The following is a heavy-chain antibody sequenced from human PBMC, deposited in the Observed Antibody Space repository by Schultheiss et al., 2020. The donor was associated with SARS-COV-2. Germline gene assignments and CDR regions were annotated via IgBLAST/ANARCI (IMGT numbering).Heavy chain of an antibody. D-gene: IGHD6-19*01. V-gene: IGHV3-48*03. CDR2: ISSSGSTI. CDR3: ARDGGSGGSGWYGWFDP. Sequence: GGSLRLSCVGSGFTFSSIEMNWVRQAPGKGPEWVSYISSSGSTIYYADSVKGRFTISRDNAKNSLYLQMNSLRAEDTAVYYCARDGGSGGSGWYGWFDPWGQGTLVTVSS. J-gene: IGHJ5*02. CDR1: GFTFSSIE.